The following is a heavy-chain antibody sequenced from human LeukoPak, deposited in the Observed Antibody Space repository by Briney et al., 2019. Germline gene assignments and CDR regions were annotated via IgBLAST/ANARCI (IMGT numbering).Heavy chain of an antibody. J-gene: IGHJ4*02. CDR2: TYYRSKWYN. Sequence: SQTLSLTCAISGDSVSSNSAAWNWIRQSPSRGLEWLGRTYYRSKWYNDYAVSVKSRITIDPDTSKNQYSLQLNSVTPEDTAVYYCAKYTYGSRGFDYWGQGTLVTVSS. CDR1: GDSVSSNSAA. CDR3: AKYTYGSRGFDY. V-gene: IGHV6-1*01. D-gene: IGHD5-18*01.